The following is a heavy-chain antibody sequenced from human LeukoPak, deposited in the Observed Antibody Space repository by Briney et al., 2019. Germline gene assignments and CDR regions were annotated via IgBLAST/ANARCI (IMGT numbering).Heavy chain of an antibody. J-gene: IGHJ4*02. CDR3: ARGGSRVTTIHMFDY. CDR1: GFTFSSYS. Sequence: GGSLRLSCAASGFTFSSYSMNWVRQAPGKGLEWVSSISSSSNYIYYADSVKGRFTISRDNAKNSLYLQMNSLRAEDTAVYYCARGGSRVTTIHMFDYWGQGTLVTVSS. D-gene: IGHD5-12*01. V-gene: IGHV3-21*01. CDR2: ISSSSNYI.